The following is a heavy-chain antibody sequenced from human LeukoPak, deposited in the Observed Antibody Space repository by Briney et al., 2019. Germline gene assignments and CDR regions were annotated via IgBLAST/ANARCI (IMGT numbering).Heavy chain of an antibody. J-gene: IGHJ5*02. Sequence: GGSLRLSCAASGFTVSSNYMSWVRQAPGKGLEWVSAISGSGGSTYYADSVKGRFTISRDNSKNTLYLQMNSLRAEDTAVYYCAKDLSKVVAANNWFDPWGQGTLVTVSS. CDR2: ISGSGGST. CDR3: AKDLSKVVAANNWFDP. CDR1: GFTVSSNY. V-gene: IGHV3-23*01. D-gene: IGHD2-15*01.